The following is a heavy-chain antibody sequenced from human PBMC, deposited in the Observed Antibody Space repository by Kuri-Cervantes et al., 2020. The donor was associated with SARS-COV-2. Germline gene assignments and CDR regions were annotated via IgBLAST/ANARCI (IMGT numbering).Heavy chain of an antibody. CDR2: IDPSDSYT. V-gene: IGHV5-10-1*01. CDR1: GYIFSSYW. D-gene: IGHD1-26*01. Sequence: KVSCKASGYIFSSYWISWVRQMPGKGLEWMGRIDPSDSYTNYSPSFQGHVTISAEKSISTAYLQWSSLKASDTAMYYCARQGWELFQWSNDFDYWGQGTLVTVSS. J-gene: IGHJ4*02. CDR3: ARQGWELFQWSNDFDY.